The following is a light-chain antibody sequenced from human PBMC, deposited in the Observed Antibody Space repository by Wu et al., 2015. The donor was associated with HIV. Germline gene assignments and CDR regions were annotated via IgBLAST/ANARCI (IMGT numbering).Light chain of an antibody. CDR1: ESVNGY. J-gene: IGKJ2*01. CDR2: GAS. Sequence: VLTQSPGTLSLSPGEGATLSCGVSESVNGYLAWYQQRPGQPPRILIYGASSRAAGIPDRFRGSGSGTDFSLTIRRLEPEDFAVYYCQQYDSSPYNFGQGTKLEMK. V-gene: IGKV3-20*01. CDR3: QQYDSSPYN.